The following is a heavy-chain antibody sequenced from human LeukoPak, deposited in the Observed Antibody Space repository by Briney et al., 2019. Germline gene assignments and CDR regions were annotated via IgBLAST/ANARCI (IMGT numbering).Heavy chain of an antibody. CDR2: INPNSGGT. CDR3: ARATTMIAFDY. Sequence: ALVKVSCKASGYTFTGYYMHWVRQAPGQGLEWMGWINPNSGGTNYAQKFQSRVTMTRDTSNSTAYMELSRLRSDDTAVYYCARATTMIAFDYWGQGTLVTVPS. J-gene: IGHJ4*02. V-gene: IGHV1-2*02. CDR1: GYTFTGYY. D-gene: IGHD3-22*01.